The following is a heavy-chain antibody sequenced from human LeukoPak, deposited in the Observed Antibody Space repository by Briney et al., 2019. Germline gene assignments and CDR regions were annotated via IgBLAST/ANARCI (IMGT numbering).Heavy chain of an antibody. V-gene: IGHV3-30*02. Sequence: PGGSLRLSCAASGFTFSSYGMHWVRQAPGKGLEWVAFIRYDGSSKYYADSVKGRFTISRDNSKNTLYLQMNSLRAEDTAVYYCAKDSRVYYYDSSGYYSRYFDYWGQGTLVTVSS. CDR1: GFTFSSYG. D-gene: IGHD3-22*01. CDR2: IRYDGSSK. CDR3: AKDSRVYYYDSSGYYSRYFDY. J-gene: IGHJ4*02.